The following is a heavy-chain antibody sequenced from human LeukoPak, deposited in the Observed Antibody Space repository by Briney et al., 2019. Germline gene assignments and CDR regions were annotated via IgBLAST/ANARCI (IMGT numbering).Heavy chain of an antibody. D-gene: IGHD3-9*01. CDR3: ARTDFLTGYYDN. J-gene: IGHJ4*02. Sequence: GASVKVSCKASGYTFTSYAMHWVRQAPGQRLEWMGWINAGNGNTKYSQKFQGRVTITTDTSASTAYMELSSLRSEDTAVYYCARTDFLTGYYDNWGQGPLVTVSS. V-gene: IGHV1-3*01. CDR1: GYTFTSYA. CDR2: INAGNGNT.